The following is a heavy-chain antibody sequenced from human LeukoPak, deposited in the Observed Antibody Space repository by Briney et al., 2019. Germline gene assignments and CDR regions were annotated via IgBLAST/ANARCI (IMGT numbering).Heavy chain of an antibody. J-gene: IGHJ3*02. CDR2: IRGSGGST. CDR3: AKGLVVPADPIRAFDI. D-gene: IGHD2-2*01. V-gene: IGHV3-23*01. CDR1: GITLSNYG. Sequence: GGSLRLSCAVSGITLSNYGMSWVRQAPGKGLEWVAGIRGSGGSTNYADSVKGRFTISRDNSKNTLYLQMNSLRAEDTAVYYCAKGLVVPADPIRAFDIWGQGTMVTVSS.